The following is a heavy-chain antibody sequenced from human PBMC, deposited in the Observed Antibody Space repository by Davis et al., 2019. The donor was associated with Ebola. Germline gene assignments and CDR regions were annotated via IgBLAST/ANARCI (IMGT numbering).Heavy chain of an antibody. D-gene: IGHD3-3*01. V-gene: IGHV4-59*12. J-gene: IGHJ4*02. CDR1: GGSISSYY. Sequence: MPSETLSLTCTVSGGSISSYYWSWIRQPPGKGLEWIGYIYYSGSTNYNPSLKSRVTISVDKSKNQFSLKLSSVTAADTAVYYCARGTRLTIFGVVTLDYWGQGTLVTVSS. CDR3: ARGTRLTIFGVVTLDY. CDR2: IYYSGST.